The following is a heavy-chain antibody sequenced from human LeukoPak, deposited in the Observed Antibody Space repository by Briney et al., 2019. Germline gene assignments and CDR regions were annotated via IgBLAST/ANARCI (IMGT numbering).Heavy chain of an antibody. J-gene: IGHJ6*03. D-gene: IGHD6-13*01. CDR1: GGSISSYY. Sequence: SETLSLTFTVSGGSISSYYWSWIRQPPGKGLEWIGYIYYSGSTNYNPSLKSRVTISVDTSKNQFSLKLSSVTAADTAVYYCARGVVAAAGRNYYYYYMDVWGKGTTVTVSS. CDR3: ARGVVAAAGRNYYYYYMDV. CDR2: IYYSGST. V-gene: IGHV4-59*01.